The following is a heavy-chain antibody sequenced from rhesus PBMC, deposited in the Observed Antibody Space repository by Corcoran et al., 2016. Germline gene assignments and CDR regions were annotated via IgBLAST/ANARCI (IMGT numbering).Heavy chain of an antibody. V-gene: IGHV3-7*01. CDR2: ISNTGKTI. D-gene: IGHD3-28*01. CDR3: ASPPINYYDSGYYWYFDI. Sequence: EVQWVGSGGAWSSPGGPRRSSCQASGFTLGVLAVPGVGQAPGKGLEWVSSISNTGKTIYYADSVKGRFTVSRDNAKNSLSLQMNSLRAEDTAVYYCASPPINYYDSGYYWYFDIWGPGTPITISS. J-gene: IGHJ2*01. CDR1: GFTLGVLA.